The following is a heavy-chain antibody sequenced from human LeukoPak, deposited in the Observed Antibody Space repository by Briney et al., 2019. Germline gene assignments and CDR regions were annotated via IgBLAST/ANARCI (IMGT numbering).Heavy chain of an antibody. J-gene: IGHJ4*02. CDR2: IYTSGST. V-gene: IGHV4-61*02. D-gene: IGHD4-17*01. Sequence: SETLSLTCTVSGGSISSGSYYWSWIRQPAGKGLEWIGRIYTSGSTNYNPSLKSRVTISVDTSKNQFSLKLSSVTAADTAVYYCARDRKHYGEHLLNYFDYWGQGTLVTVSS. CDR3: ARDRKHYGEHLLNYFDY. CDR1: GGSISSGSYY.